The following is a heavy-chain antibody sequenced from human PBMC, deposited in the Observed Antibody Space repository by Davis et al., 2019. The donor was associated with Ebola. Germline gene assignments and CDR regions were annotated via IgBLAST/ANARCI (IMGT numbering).Heavy chain of an antibody. D-gene: IGHD6-13*01. V-gene: IGHV1-46*01. Sequence: ASVKVSCKASGYTFTSYYMHWVRQAPGQGLEWMGIINPSGGSTSYAQKFQGRVTMTRDTSTSTVYMELSSLGSEDTAVYYCARGDIAAAIPWYYYGMDVWGQGTTVTVSS. CDR3: ARGDIAAAIPWYYYGMDV. CDR2: INPSGGST. J-gene: IGHJ6*02. CDR1: GYTFTSYY.